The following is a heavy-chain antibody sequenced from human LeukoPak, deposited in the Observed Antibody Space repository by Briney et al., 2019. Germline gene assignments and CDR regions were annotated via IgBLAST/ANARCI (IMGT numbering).Heavy chain of an antibody. V-gene: IGHV1-2*02. CDR3: ARDGTADYYYYMDV. CDR1: GGTFSSYA. CDR2: INPNSGGT. J-gene: IGHJ6*03. Sequence: ASVKVSCKASGGTFSSYAISWVRQAPGQGLEWMGWINPNSGGTNYAQKFQGRVTMTRDTSISTAYMELSRLRSDDTAVYYCARDGTADYYYYMDVWGKGTTVTISS.